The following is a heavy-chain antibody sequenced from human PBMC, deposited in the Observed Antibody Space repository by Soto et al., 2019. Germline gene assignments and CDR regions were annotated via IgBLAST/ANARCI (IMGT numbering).Heavy chain of an antibody. D-gene: IGHD4-17*01. CDR2: IYYSGST. CDR1: GGSISSGGYY. Sequence: QVQLQESGPGLVKPSQTLSLTCTVSGGSISSGGYYWSWIRQHPGKGLEWIGYIYYSGSTYYNPSLKSRVTISVDTSKNQFSLKLSSVTAADTAVYYCAREVRHDYGDYGCAFDIWGQGTMVTVSS. CDR3: AREVRHDYGDYGCAFDI. V-gene: IGHV4-31*03. J-gene: IGHJ3*02.